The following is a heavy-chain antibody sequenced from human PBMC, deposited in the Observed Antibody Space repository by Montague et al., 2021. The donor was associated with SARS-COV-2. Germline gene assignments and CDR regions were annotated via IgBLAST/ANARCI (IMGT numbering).Heavy chain of an antibody. CDR1: GDSISSSSYY. Sequence: SETLSLTCTVSGDSISSSSYYWGWLRQPPGKGLEWIGSISYSGSTYYNPSLKSRVTISVDTSKNQFSLKLSSVTAADTAVYYCASDTRSTRIEVDQGYGMDVWGQGTTVTVSS. D-gene: IGHD3-22*01. V-gene: IGHV4-39*01. CDR3: ASDTRSTRIEVDQGYGMDV. CDR2: ISYSGST. J-gene: IGHJ6*02.